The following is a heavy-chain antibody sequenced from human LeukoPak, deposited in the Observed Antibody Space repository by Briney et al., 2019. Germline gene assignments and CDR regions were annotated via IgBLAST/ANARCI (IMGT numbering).Heavy chain of an antibody. CDR2: ITNDGSST. V-gene: IGHV3-74*01. D-gene: IGHD4-17*01. Sequence: TGGSLRLSCAASGLTFSSHWMHWVRQAPGKGLVWVSRITNDGSSTTYADSVKGRFTISRDNSKITVYLQMNSLKAEDTAVYYCAKELYNYGDYGAEGLDVGGQGTTVTVS. CDR1: GLTFSSHW. CDR3: AKELYNYGDYGAEGLDV. J-gene: IGHJ6*02.